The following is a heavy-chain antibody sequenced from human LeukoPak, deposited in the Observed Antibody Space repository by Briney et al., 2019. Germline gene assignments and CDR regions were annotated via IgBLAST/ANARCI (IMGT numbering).Heavy chain of an antibody. CDR1: GYTFTSYG. D-gene: IGHD3-22*01. V-gene: IGHV1-18*01. CDR2: ISAYNGNT. Sequence: GASVKVSCKASGYTFTSYGISWVRQAPGQGLEWMGWISAYNGNTNYAQKLQGRVTMTTDTSTSTAYMELSSLRSEDTAVYYCARDANYYDSSGYYYYWGQGTLVTVSS. CDR3: ARDANYYDSSGYYYY. J-gene: IGHJ4*02.